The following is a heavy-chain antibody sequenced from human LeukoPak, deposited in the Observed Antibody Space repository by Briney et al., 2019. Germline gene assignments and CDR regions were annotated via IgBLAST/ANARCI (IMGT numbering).Heavy chain of an antibody. CDR3: AREIPYHFDY. Sequence: ASVXXSCXASGYXFTTYGISWVRQAPGQGLXWMGWISANNGHTNYAQKVQGRVTMTTDTSTNTAYMELRSLRSDDTAVYYCAREIPYHFDYWGQGTLVTVSS. CDR2: ISANNGHT. D-gene: IGHD2-2*01. CDR1: GYXFTTYG. V-gene: IGHV1-18*01. J-gene: IGHJ4*02.